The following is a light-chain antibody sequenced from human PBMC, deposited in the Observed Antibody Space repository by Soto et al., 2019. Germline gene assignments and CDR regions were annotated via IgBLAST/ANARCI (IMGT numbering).Light chain of an antibody. CDR1: QSISNW. CDR2: HAS. Sequence: DIQMTQSPSTLPAPVGDRVAITCRASQSISNWLAWYQQKPGTAPKLLIYHASTLESGVPSRFSGSGSGTDFTLTINRVEPEDFAVYFCQQYAGSPRTFGQGTKVDIK. CDR3: QQYAGSPRT. J-gene: IGKJ1*01. V-gene: IGKV1-5*01.